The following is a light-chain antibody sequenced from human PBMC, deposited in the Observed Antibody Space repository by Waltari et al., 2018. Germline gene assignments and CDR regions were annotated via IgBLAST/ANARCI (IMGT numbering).Light chain of an antibody. V-gene: IGLV1-40*01. CDR1: SSTIGARYG. CDR2: GNN. CDR3: QSYDIGLSGPYV. J-gene: IGLJ1*01. Sequence: QSVLAQPPSVSGAPGQRVTISCSGSSSTIGARYGVPWYQQFPGSAPKLLVHGNNNRPSGVPDRFSVSRSGTSASLAITGLQAEDEADYYCQSYDIGLSGPYVFGTGTKVTVL.